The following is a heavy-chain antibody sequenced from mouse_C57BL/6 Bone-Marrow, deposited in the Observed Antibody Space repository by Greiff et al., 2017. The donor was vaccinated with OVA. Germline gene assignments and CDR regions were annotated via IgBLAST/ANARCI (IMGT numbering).Heavy chain of an antibody. Sequence: EVKLVESGGGLVQPGGSLKLSCAASGFTFSDYYMYWVRQTPEKRLEWVAYISNGGGSTYYPDTVKGRFTISRDNAKNTLYLQMSRLKSEDTAMYYCARPSITTVVAHYAMDYWGQGTSVTVSS. J-gene: IGHJ4*01. CDR3: ARPSITTVVAHYAMDY. CDR2: ISNGGGST. V-gene: IGHV5-12*01. CDR1: GFTFSDYY. D-gene: IGHD1-1*01.